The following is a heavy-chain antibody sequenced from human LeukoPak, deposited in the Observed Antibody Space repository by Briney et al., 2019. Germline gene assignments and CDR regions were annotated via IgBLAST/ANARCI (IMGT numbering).Heavy chain of an antibody. CDR2: ISSSSSYI. CDR3: ARDGLWFGESTEGFDY. D-gene: IGHD3-10*01. V-gene: IGHV3-21*04. J-gene: IGHJ4*02. CDR1: GFTFSSYS. Sequence: GGSLRLSCAASGFTFSSYSMNWVRQAPGKGLEWVSSISSSSSYIYYADSVKGRFTISRDNAKNSLYLQMNSLRAEDTAVYYCARDGLWFGESTEGFDYWGQGTLVTVSS.